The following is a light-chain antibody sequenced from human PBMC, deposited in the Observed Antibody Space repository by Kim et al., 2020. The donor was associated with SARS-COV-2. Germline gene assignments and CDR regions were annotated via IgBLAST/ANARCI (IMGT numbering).Light chain of an antibody. V-gene: IGLV3-1*01. CDR1: KLGDKY. CDR2: QDS. CDR3: QAWDSSTFYV. Sequence: SYELTQPPSVSVSPGQTASITCSGDKLGDKYACWYQQKPGQSPVLVIYQDSKRPSGIPERFSGSNSGNTATLTISGTQPMDEADYYCQAWDSSTFYVFAT. J-gene: IGLJ1*01.